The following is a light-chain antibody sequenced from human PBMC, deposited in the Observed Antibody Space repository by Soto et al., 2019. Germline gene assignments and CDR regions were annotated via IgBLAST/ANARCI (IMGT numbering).Light chain of an antibody. CDR1: QSVSNNY. CDR2: GAS. CDR3: QQYVSSPLT. Sequence: EIVMPQSPATLSVSPGEGATLSCRASQSVSNNYLAWYQQKPGQAPRLVISGASSRATAIPDRFSGSGSGTDFTLTISRLEPEDFAVYYCQQYVSSPLTFGGGTKVDIK. J-gene: IGKJ4*01. V-gene: IGKV3-20*01.